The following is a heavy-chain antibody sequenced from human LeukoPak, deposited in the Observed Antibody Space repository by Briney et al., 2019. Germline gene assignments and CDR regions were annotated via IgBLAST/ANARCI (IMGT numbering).Heavy chain of an antibody. CDR3: AKDRGGWLRSPFDY. V-gene: IGHV4-31*03. CDR2: IYYSGST. CDR1: GGSISSGGYY. Sequence: SETLSLTCTVSGGSISSGGYYWSWIRQHPGKGLEWIGYIYYSGSTYYNPSLKSRVTISVDTSKNQFSLKLSSVTAADTAVYYCAKDRGGWLRSPFDYWGQGTLVTVSS. J-gene: IGHJ4*02. D-gene: IGHD5-12*01.